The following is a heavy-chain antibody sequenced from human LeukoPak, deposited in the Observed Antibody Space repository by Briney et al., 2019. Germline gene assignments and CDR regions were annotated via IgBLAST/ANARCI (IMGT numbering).Heavy chain of an antibody. Sequence: SETLSLTCTVSGYSISSGYYWGWIRQPPGKGLEWIGIIYHSGSTYYNPSLKSRVTISVDTSKNQFSLKLSSVTAADTAVYYCARQRRYYGSGSYYYYYYYMDVWGKGTTVTISS. CDR2: IYHSGST. D-gene: IGHD3-10*01. CDR1: GYSISSGYY. V-gene: IGHV4-38-2*02. CDR3: ARQRRYYGSGSYYYYYYYMDV. J-gene: IGHJ6*03.